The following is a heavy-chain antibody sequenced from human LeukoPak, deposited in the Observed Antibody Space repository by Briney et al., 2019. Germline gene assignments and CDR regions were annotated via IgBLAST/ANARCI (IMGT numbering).Heavy chain of an antibody. CDR3: ARGSRGIAAAGTPDFDY. Sequence: GSLRLSCAASGFSFSKYWMSWVRQAPGKGLEWIGSIYYSGSTYYNPSLKSRVTISVDTSKNQFSLKLSSVTAADTAVYYCARGSRGIAAAGTPDFDYWGQGTLVTVSS. J-gene: IGHJ4*02. D-gene: IGHD6-13*01. CDR2: IYYSGST. CDR1: GFSFSKY. V-gene: IGHV4-39*07.